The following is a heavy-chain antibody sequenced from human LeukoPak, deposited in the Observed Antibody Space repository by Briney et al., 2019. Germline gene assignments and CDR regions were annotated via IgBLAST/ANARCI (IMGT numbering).Heavy chain of an antibody. CDR1: GFTFSSYT. Sequence: GGSLRLSCAASGFTFSSYTMNWVRQAPGKGLEWVSSITSNTRYIFYADSVKGRFTISRDNSKNTLYLQMNSLRAEDTAVYYCAKDLRVSGSYLNWFDPWGQGTLVTVSS. J-gene: IGHJ5*02. V-gene: IGHV3-21*01. D-gene: IGHD1-26*01. CDR3: AKDLRVSGSYLNWFDP. CDR2: ITSNTRYI.